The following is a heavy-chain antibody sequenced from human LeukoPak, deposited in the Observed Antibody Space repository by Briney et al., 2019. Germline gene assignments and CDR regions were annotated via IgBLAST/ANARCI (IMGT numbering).Heavy chain of an antibody. V-gene: IGHV3-7*01. CDR3: ARGLRWPDY. CDR2: IKHDGSEK. Sequence: GGSLRLSCAASGFTFSNYWMNWVRQAPGKGLEWVANIKHDGSEKYYVDSVKGRFTISRDNAKNSPFLQMNSLRAEDTAVYYCARGLRWPDYWGQGTLVTVSS. J-gene: IGHJ4*02. D-gene: IGHD5-24*01. CDR1: GFTFSNYW.